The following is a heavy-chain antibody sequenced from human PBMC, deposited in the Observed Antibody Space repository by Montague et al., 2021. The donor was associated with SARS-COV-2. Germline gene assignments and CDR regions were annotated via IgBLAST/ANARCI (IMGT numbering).Heavy chain of an antibody. Sequence: SETLSLTCAVSGGSFSGYYWCWIRQPQGKGLEWMGEMNHSGSTNYNPSLKSRVTISVDTSKNQFSLKLSSVTAADTAVYYCARGYQLRFLEWSSRQSTFDYWGQGTLVTVSS. CDR1: GGSFSGYY. CDR3: ARGYQLRFLEWSSRQSTFDY. J-gene: IGHJ4*02. V-gene: IGHV4-34*01. D-gene: IGHD3-3*01. CDR2: MNHSGST.